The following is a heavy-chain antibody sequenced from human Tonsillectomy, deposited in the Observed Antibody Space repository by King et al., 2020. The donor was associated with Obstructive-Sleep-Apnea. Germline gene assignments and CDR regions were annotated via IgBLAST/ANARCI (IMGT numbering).Heavy chain of an antibody. D-gene: IGHD1-26*01. CDR3: ARDIGRWEQHPNGNYYYYGMDV. CDR2: ISGSCSYI. CDR1: GFTFRGYS. J-gene: IGHJ6*02. Sequence: EVQLVESGGGLVKPGGSLRLSCAASGFTFRGYSMNWVRQAPGKGLEWVSSISGSCSYIYSADSVKGRFTISRDNAKNSLYLQMNSLRAEDTAVYYCARDIGRWEQHPNGNYYYYGMDVWGQGTTVTVSS. V-gene: IGHV3-21*01.